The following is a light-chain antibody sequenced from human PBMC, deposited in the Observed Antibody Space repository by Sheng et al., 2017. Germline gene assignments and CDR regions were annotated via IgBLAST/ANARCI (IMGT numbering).Light chain of an antibody. V-gene: IGKV1-12*01. CDR3: QQANTFPPT. CDR1: QGISSW. Sequence: DIQMTQSPSSVSASVGDRVTITCRASQGISSWLACISRNRESPSAPDLCCIQFAKWGPIKVSGSGSGTDFTFTISSLQPEDFATYYCQQANTFPPTFGPGTKVDIK. J-gene: IGKJ3*01. CDR2: CI.